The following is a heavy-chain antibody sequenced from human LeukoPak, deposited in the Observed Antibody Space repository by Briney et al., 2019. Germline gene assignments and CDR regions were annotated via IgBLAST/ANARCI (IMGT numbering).Heavy chain of an antibody. CDR3: ARLDTARTSDY. CDR2: ISSISSYI. J-gene: IGHJ4*02. D-gene: IGHD5-18*01. V-gene: IGHV3-21*01. CDR1: GFTFSSYT. Sequence: GGSLTLSCAASGFTFSSYTMNWVRQAPGKGLEWVSSISSISSYIYYADSVKGRFTISRDNAKSSLYLQMNSLRAEDTAVYYCARLDTARTSDYWGQGTLVTVSS.